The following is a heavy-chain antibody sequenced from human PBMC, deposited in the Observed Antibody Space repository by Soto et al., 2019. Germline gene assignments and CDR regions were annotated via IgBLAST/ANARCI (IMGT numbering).Heavy chain of an antibody. Sequence: QVQLVESGGGVVQPGRSLRLSCAASGFTFSSYGMHWVRQAPGKGLEWVAVISYDGSNKYYADSVKGRFTISRDNSKNTLYLQMHSRRAEDTAVYYCAKDAYSGSYYRSYYYNGMDVWGQGTTVTVSS. V-gene: IGHV3-30*18. CDR2: ISYDGSNK. D-gene: IGHD1-26*01. J-gene: IGHJ6*02. CDR3: AKDAYSGSYYRSYYYNGMDV. CDR1: GFTFSSYG.